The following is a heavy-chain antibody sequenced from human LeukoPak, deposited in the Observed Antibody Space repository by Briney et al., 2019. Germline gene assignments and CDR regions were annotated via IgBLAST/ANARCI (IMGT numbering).Heavy chain of an antibody. CDR3: AKDSATYGRFDY. J-gene: IGHJ4*02. CDR1: GFTFSSYG. CDR2: ISGSGGNT. Sequence: KTGGSLGLSCAASGFTFSSYGMSWVRQAPGKGLEWVSAISGSGGNTYYADPVKGRFSISRDNSKNTLYLQMNSLRAEDTAVYFCAKDSATYGRFDYWGQGSLVTVSS. V-gene: IGHV3-23*01. D-gene: IGHD3-10*01.